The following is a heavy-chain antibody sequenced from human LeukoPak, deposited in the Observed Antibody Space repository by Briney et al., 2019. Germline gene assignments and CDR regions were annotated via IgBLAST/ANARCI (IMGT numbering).Heavy chain of an antibody. CDR1: GFTFSSYS. CDR3: ARGNIVGASNFDY. V-gene: IGHV3-21*04. Sequence: GGSLRLSCAASGFTFSSYSMNWVRQAPGKGLEWVSSISSSGSYIYYADSVKGRFTISRDNSKNTLYLQMNSLRAEDTAVYYCARGNIVGASNFDYWGQGTLVTVSS. J-gene: IGHJ4*02. CDR2: ISSSGSYI. D-gene: IGHD1-26*01.